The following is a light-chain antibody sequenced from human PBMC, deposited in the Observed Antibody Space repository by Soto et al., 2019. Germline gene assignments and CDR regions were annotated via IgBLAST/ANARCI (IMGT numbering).Light chain of an antibody. V-gene: IGKV1-39*01. Sequence: NWYQQRPGRAPKVLIYAASSLQSGVPSRFSGSGSETDFTLTISSLQPEDFATYYCQQTYNTPQTFGQGTKVDI. J-gene: IGKJ1*01. CDR3: QQTYNTPQT. CDR2: AAS.